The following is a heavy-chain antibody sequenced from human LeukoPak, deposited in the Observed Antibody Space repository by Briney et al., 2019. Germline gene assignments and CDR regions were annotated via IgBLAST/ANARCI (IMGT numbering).Heavy chain of an antibody. CDR2: IKQDGSVI. Sequence: GGSLRLSCAASKFTFSSYWMSWVRQAPGKGLEWVANIKQDGSVIYYVDSVKGRFTISRDNAKNSVYLQMNSLRAEDTAVYYCARIGYSSSGFDYWGQGTLVTVSS. V-gene: IGHV3-7*01. CDR1: KFTFSSYW. D-gene: IGHD6-13*01. CDR3: ARIGYSSSGFDY. J-gene: IGHJ4*02.